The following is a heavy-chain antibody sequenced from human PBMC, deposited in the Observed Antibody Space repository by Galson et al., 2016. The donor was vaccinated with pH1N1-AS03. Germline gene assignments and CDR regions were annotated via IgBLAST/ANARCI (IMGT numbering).Heavy chain of an antibody. CDR1: GYSISSGYY. CDR2: IYHSGST. V-gene: IGHV4-38-2*01. Sequence: ETLSLTCAVSGYSISSGYYWGWIRQPPGRGLEWIGSIYHSGSTYYNPSLKSRVTISVDTSKNQFSLKLSSVTAADTAVYYCARPRRDGYNFDAFDIWGQGTMVTVSS. CDR3: ARPRRDGYNFDAFDI. J-gene: IGHJ3*02. D-gene: IGHD5-24*01.